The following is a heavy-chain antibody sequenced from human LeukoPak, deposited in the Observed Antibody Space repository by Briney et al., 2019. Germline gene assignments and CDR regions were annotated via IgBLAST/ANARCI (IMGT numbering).Heavy chain of an antibody. Sequence: SETLSLTCTVSGGSISSGGYYWSWIRQHPGKGLEWIGYIYYSGSTYYNPSLKSRVTISVDTSKNQFSLKLSSVTAADTAVYYCAGTSTGWLLPPNWFDPWGQGTLVTVSS. CDR3: AGTSTGWLLPPNWFDP. V-gene: IGHV4-31*03. CDR2: IYYSGST. D-gene: IGHD3-22*01. CDR1: GGSISSGGYY. J-gene: IGHJ5*02.